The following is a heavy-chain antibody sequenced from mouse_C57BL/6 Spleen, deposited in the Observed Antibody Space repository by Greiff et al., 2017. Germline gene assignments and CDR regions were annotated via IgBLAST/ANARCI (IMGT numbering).Heavy chain of an antibody. CDR3: ARGGSIYIDY. Sequence: QVHVKQPGAELVKPGASVKLSCKASGYTFTSYWMHWVKQRPGQGLEWIGMIHPNSGSTNYNEKFKSKATLTVDKPSSKAYLQLSSLTSEDSAVYYCARGGSIYIDYWGQGTTLTVSA. V-gene: IGHV1-64*01. D-gene: IGHD1-1*01. CDR2: IHPNSGST. CDR1: GYTFTSYW. J-gene: IGHJ2*01.